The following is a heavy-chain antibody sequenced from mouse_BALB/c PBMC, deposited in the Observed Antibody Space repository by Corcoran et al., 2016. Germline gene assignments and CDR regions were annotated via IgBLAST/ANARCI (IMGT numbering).Heavy chain of an antibody. V-gene: IGHV3-6*02. CDR2: ISYDGST. Sequence: DVQLQESGPGLVKPSQSLSLTCSVTGYSITSGYYWNWIRQFPGNKLEWMGYISYDGSTNYNPSLKNQISITRDTSKKQFFLKLNSVTTEDTATYYCAREDYGSSSFDYWGQGTTLTVSS. CDR3: AREDYGSSSFDY. J-gene: IGHJ2*01. D-gene: IGHD1-1*01. CDR1: GYSITSGYY.